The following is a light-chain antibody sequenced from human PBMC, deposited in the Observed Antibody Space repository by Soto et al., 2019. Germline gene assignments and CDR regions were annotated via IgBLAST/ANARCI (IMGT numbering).Light chain of an antibody. Sequence: DIQMTQSPSSVSASVGDRVTITCRASQGISNYLAWYQQKPGKVPKLLLHAPSTLQSVFPSRFSGSGSGTDFTVTIRSLQTEDVGTYYSQDYECDPWTFGPGTKVE. CDR3: QDYECDPWT. CDR2: APS. CDR1: QGISNY. V-gene: IGKV1-27*01. J-gene: IGKJ1*01.